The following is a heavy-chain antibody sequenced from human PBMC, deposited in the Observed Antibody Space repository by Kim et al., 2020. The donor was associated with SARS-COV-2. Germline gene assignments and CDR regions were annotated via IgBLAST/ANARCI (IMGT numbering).Heavy chain of an antibody. CDR1: GGTFSSYA. D-gene: IGHD3-3*01. J-gene: IGHJ4*02. CDR3: AIPSWEIFGVVITSFDY. V-gene: IGHV1-69*13. CDR2: IIPIFGTA. Sequence: SVKVSCKASGGTFSSYAISWVRQAPGQGLEWMGGIIPIFGTANYAQKFQGRVTITADESTSTAYMELSSLRSEDTAVYYCAIPSWEIFGVVITSFDYWGQGTLVTVSS.